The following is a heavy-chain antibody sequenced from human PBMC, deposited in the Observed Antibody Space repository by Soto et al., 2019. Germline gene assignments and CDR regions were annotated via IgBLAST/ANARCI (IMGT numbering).Heavy chain of an antibody. CDR2: ISAYNGNT. CDR3: ARETGNHYYDSSGQFDY. V-gene: IGHV1-18*01. J-gene: IGHJ4*02. CDR1: GYTFTSYG. D-gene: IGHD3-22*01. Sequence: ASVKVSCKASGYTFTSYGISWVRQAPGQGLEWMGWISAYNGNTNYAQKLQGRVTMTTDTSTSTAYMELRSLRSDDTAVYYCARETGNHYYDSSGQFDYWGQGTLVTVSS.